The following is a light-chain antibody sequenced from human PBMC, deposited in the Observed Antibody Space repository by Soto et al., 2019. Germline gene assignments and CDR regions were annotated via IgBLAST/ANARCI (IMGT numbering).Light chain of an antibody. CDR1: SSDVGGYNF. Sequence: QSVLTQPPSASGSPGQSVTISCTGTSSDVGGYNFVSWYQQHPGKAPKLMIYEVSERPSGVPDRFSGSKSGNTASLTVTGLQAEDEAEYYCSSYADSNIVVFGGGTKVTVL. CDR3: SSYADSNIVV. J-gene: IGLJ2*01. V-gene: IGLV2-8*01. CDR2: EVS.